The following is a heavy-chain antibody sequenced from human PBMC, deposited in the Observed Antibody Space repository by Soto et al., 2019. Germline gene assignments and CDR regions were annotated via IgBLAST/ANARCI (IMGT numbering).Heavy chain of an antibody. J-gene: IGHJ6*02. CDR3: AKAHCSSTSCYSVYYYYGMDV. V-gene: IGHV3-23*01. CDR2: ISGSGGST. CDR1: GFTFSSYA. D-gene: IGHD2-2*02. Sequence: GGSLRLSCAASGFTFSSYAMSWVRQAPGKGLEWVSAISGSGGSTYYADSVKGRFTISRDNSKNTLYLQMYSLRVEHTAIYFCAKAHCSSTSCYSVYYYYGMDVWGQGTTVTVSS.